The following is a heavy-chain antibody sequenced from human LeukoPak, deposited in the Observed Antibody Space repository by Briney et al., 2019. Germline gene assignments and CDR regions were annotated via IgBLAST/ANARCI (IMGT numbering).Heavy chain of an antibody. CDR2: INPNSGGT. CDR1: GYTFNDYY. V-gene: IGHV1-2*02. Sequence: GASVKVSCKASGYTFNDYYVHWVRQAPGQGLEWMGWINPNSGGTNYAQIFQGRVTMTRDTSISTAYMELSRLRSDDTAVYYCARDREDNYVWGSYRFDPWGQGTLVTVSS. D-gene: IGHD3-16*02. J-gene: IGHJ5*02. CDR3: ARDREDNYVWGSYRFDP.